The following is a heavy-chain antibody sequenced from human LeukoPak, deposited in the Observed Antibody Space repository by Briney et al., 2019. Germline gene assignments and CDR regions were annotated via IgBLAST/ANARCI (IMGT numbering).Heavy chain of an antibody. D-gene: IGHD2-21*02. Sequence: PSETLSLTCTVSGGSISSYYWSWIRQPPGKGLEWIGYFYYSGSTNYNPSLKSRVTISIDTSKNQFSLRLSSVTAADTAVYYCARVSYCAGDCHSRQFDYWGQGTLVTVSS. CDR1: GGSISSYY. CDR2: FYYSGST. CDR3: ARVSYCAGDCHSRQFDY. J-gene: IGHJ4*02. V-gene: IGHV4-59*01.